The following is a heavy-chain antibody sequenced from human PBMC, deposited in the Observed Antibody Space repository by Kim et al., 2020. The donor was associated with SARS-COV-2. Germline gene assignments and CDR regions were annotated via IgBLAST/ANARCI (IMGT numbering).Heavy chain of an antibody. CDR3: ARRKAYGETDY. CDR1: GGSISSSSYY. D-gene: IGHD4-17*01. CDR2: IYYSGST. Sequence: SETLSLTCTVSGGSISSSSYYWGWIRQPPGKGLEWIGSIYYSGSTYYNPSLKSRVTISVDTSKNQFSLKLSSVTAADTAVYYCARRKAYGETDYWGQGT. V-gene: IGHV4-39*01. J-gene: IGHJ4*02.